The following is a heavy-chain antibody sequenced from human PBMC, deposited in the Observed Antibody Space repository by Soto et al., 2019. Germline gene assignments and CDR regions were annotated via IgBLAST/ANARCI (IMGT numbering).Heavy chain of an antibody. Sequence: VESLKISCKGSGYTFTNYWIGWVRQMPGKGPEWMGIIYPCDSDTKYNPSFQGQVTISADKSITTTYLQWSSLKASDTAIYYCAASIFYYGTEVWGQETPVTGSS. J-gene: IGHJ6*02. CDR3: AASIFYYGTEV. CDR2: IYPCDSDT. CDR1: GYTFTNYW. V-gene: IGHV5-51*01.